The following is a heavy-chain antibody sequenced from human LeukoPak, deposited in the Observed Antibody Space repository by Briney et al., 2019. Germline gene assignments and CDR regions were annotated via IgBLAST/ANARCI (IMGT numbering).Heavy chain of an antibody. V-gene: IGHV1-69*04. CDR3: ALSGQLDDAFDI. Sequence: ASVTVSCKASGGTFSSYAISWVRQAPGQGLEWMGRIIPILGIANYAQKFQGRVTITADKSTSTAYMELSSLRSEDTAVYYCALSGQLDDAFDIWGQGTMVAVSS. D-gene: IGHD5-18*01. J-gene: IGHJ3*02. CDR2: IIPILGIA. CDR1: GGTFSSYA.